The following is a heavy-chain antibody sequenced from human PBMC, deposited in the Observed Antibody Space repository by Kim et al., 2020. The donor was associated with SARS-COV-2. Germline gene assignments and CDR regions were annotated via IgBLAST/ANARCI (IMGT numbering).Heavy chain of an antibody. CDR3: ASSAGGDDFDY. Sequence: NYRPSCQGHVTISADKSISTAYLQWSSLKASDTAMYYCASSAGGDDFDYWGQGTLVTVSS. V-gene: IGHV5-10-1*01. D-gene: IGHD3-16*01. J-gene: IGHJ4*02.